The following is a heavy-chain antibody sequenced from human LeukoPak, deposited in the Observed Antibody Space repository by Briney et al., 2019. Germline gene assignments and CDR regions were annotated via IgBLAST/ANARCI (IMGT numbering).Heavy chain of an antibody. Sequence: QPGGSLRLSCEASGFTFIASWMTWIRQAPGKGLEWVATINQVGSEIHYGDSVKGRFTISRDNTKNLVFLQMNGLRDEDTEMYYCAGHYNLIYDYWGQGSLVTVSS. D-gene: IGHD3-9*01. CDR1: GFTFIASW. CDR3: AGHYNLIYDY. CDR2: INQVGSEI. V-gene: IGHV3-7*01. J-gene: IGHJ4*02.